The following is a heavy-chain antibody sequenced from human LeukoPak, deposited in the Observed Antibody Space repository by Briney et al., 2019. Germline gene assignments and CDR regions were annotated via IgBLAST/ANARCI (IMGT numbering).Heavy chain of an antibody. V-gene: IGHV1-46*01. Sequence: ASVKVSCKASGYSFTSYYINWVRQAPGQGLEWMGIINPSGGTTIYEQNFQGRVTMTRDMSTSTVYLELSSLKSEDTAVYYCARGGRRYSNYLDYWGQGTLVAVSS. D-gene: IGHD4-11*01. CDR3: ARGGRRYSNYLDY. CDR1: GYSFTSYY. J-gene: IGHJ4*02. CDR2: INPSGGTT.